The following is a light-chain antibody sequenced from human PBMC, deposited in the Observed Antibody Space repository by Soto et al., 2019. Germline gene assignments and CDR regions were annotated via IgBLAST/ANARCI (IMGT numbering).Light chain of an antibody. CDR2: EGT. CDR1: SSDVGTYNL. CDR3: CSYVGSSTYV. Sequence: QSALTQPASVSGSPGQSITISCTGTSSDVGTYNLVSWYQQHPGKAPKLMVYEGTKRPSGVSNRFSGSKSGDTASLTISGLQVEDEADYYCCSYVGSSTYVFGTGTKVTVL. J-gene: IGLJ1*01. V-gene: IGLV2-23*01.